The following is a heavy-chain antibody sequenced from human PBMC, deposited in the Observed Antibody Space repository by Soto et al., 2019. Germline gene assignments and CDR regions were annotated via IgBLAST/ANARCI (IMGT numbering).Heavy chain of an antibody. Sequence: SETLSLTCTVSGGSISSYYWSWIRQPPGKGLEWIGYIYYSGSTNYNPSLKSRVTISVDRSKNQFSLKLSSVTAADTAVYYCARLNGYCISINCHGYYGMDVWGQGTTVTVSS. J-gene: IGHJ6*02. CDR3: ARLNGYCISINCHGYYGMDV. CDR2: IYYSGST. D-gene: IGHD2-2*03. CDR1: GGSISSYY. V-gene: IGHV4-59*12.